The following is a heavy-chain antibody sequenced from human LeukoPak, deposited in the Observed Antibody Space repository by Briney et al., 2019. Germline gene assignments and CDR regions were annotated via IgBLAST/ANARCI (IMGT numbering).Heavy chain of an antibody. CDR1: GFTFSSYW. Sequence: PGGSLRLSCAASGFTFSSYWMSWVRQAPGKGLEWVANIKQDGSEKYYVDSVKGRFTISRDNAKNSLYLQMNSLRAEDTAVYYCARDKYCSGGSCYRPRLGYFDYWGQGTLVTVSS. D-gene: IGHD2-15*01. CDR3: ARDKYCSGGSCYRPRLGYFDY. CDR2: IKQDGSEK. J-gene: IGHJ4*02. V-gene: IGHV3-7*01.